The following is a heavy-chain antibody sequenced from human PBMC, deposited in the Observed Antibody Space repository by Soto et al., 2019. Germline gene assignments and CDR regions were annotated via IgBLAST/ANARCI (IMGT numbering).Heavy chain of an antibody. CDR2: IIPLFGRP. J-gene: IGHJ4*02. CDR1: GGTFNIYA. D-gene: IGHD3-22*01. V-gene: IGHV1-69*01. CDR3: ARQFDHDRSGHYYVY. Sequence: QVQLVQSGTEVKKPGSSVKVSCKTSGGTFNIYAIDWVRQAPGQGLEWMGGIIPLFGRPNYAQKFQGRVTISANEVKSTAYMELSSLRSEDTGVYYCARQFDHDRSGHYYVYWGEGTQVTVSS.